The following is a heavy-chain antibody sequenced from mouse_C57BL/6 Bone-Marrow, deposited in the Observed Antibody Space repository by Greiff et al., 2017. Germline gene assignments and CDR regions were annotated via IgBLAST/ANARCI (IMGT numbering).Heavy chain of an antibody. CDR1: GFSFNTYA. CDR3: VRHRATMVTNYAMDY. D-gene: IGHD2-2*01. Sequence: EVQLVESGGGLVQPKGSLKLSCAASGFSFNTYAMNWVRQAPGKGLEWVARIRSKSNNYATYYADSVKDRFTISRDDSESMLYLQMNNLKTEDTAMYYCVRHRATMVTNYAMDYWGQGTSVTVSS. J-gene: IGHJ4*01. V-gene: IGHV10-1*01. CDR2: IRSKSNNYAT.